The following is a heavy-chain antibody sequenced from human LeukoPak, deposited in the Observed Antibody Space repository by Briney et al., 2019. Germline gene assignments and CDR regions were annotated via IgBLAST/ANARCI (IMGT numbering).Heavy chain of an antibody. J-gene: IGHJ5*02. D-gene: IGHD3-22*01. CDR1: GGSIAGSY. CDR2: IFYNGIT. Sequence: SETLSLTCTVSGGSIAGSYWSWIRQPPGKGLEWIGYIFYNGITRYNPSLKSRVTLLVDTSKNQFSLKLSSVTAADTDMYYCPRDSAHCVTTDCPGSCFDPCGQGTQVTVSS. CDR3: PRDSAHCVTTDCPGSCFDP. V-gene: IGHV4-59*01.